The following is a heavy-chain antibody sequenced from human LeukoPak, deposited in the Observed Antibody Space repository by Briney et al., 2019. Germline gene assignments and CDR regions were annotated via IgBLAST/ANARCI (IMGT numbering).Heavy chain of an antibody. CDR1: GFTFSNAW. D-gene: IGHD3-10*01. CDR3: VTGFDWDDI. J-gene: IGHJ3*02. CDR2: IKSKAVGGTI. Sequence: GGSLRLSCAASGFTFSNAWMSWVRQAPGKGLEWVGRIKSKAVGGTIDYAAPVKGRFAISGDDSKNTLYLQINGLKTEDTAVYYCVTGFDWDDIWGQGTMVTVSS. V-gene: IGHV3-15*01.